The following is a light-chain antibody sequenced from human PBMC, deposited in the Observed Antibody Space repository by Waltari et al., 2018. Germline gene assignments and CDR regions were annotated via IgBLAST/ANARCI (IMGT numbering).Light chain of an antibody. CDR1: QSISNK. CDR2: DAT. Sequence: EIVMTQSPATLSVSPGERAILSCRASQSISNKLDWYQQKLGQAPRLLIFDATNRASGVPARFSGSGSGTEFTLTISSLQSEDFVFYYCLQYSNWPMYSFGQGTKLEIK. CDR3: LQYSNWPMYS. J-gene: IGKJ2*01. V-gene: IGKV3-15*01.